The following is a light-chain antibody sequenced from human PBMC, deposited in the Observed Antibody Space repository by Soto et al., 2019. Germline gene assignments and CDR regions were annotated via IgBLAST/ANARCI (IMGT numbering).Light chain of an antibody. V-gene: IGKV3-15*01. J-gene: IGKJ5*01. CDR3: QQYNNWPIT. CDR1: QSVSSN. Sequence: EIVMTQSPATLSVSPGERATLSCRASQSVSSNLAWYQQKPAQAPRLLIYGASTRATGIPARFSGSGSGTEFTLTISSLQSEDFAVYYCQQYNNWPITFGQGTRLEIK. CDR2: GAS.